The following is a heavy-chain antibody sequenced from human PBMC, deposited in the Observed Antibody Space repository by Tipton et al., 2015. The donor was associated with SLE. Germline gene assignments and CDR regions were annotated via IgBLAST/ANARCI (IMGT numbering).Heavy chain of an antibody. CDR3: ARQRPQQGGDYYDY. D-gene: IGHD1-14*01. CDR1: GGSISSSYDC. V-gene: IGHV4-39*07. Sequence: TLSLTCSVSGGSISSSYDCWGWIRQPPGKGLEWLGTIYYTESTYYNPSLKSRVTISLDTSKNQFSRKLSSVTAADTAVYYCARQRPQQGGDYYDYWGQGTLVTVSS. CDR2: IYYTEST. J-gene: IGHJ4*02.